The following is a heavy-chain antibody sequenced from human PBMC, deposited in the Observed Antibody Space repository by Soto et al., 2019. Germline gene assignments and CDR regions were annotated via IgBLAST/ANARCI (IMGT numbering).Heavy chain of an antibody. CDR2: IYWDDDK. CDR1: GFSLTTSGVG. Sequence: QITLNESGPTQVKPRQTLTLTCTFSGFSLTTSGVGVGWIRQSPGKAPEWLALIYWDDDKRYSPSRNSRLTITKDTSTNQVVLTMADLDPADTATYYCAHRVLRTVFGLVTTTAIYFDFWGQGTPVAVSS. V-gene: IGHV2-5*02. CDR3: AHRVLRTVFGLVTTTAIYFDF. D-gene: IGHD3-3*01. J-gene: IGHJ4*02.